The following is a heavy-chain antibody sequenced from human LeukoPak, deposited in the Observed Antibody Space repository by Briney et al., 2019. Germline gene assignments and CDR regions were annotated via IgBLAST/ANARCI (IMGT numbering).Heavy chain of an antibody. V-gene: IGHV1-3*01. CDR2: INAGNGNT. J-gene: IGHJ6*02. D-gene: IGHD2-2*03. Sequence: ASVKVSCKASGYTFTSYAMHWVRQAPGQRLEWMGWINAGNGNTKYSQKFQGRVTITRDTSASTAYMELSSLRSEDTAVYYCARDGSLYYYYYGMDVWGQGTTVTVSS. CDR1: GYTFTSYA. CDR3: ARDGSLYYYYYGMDV.